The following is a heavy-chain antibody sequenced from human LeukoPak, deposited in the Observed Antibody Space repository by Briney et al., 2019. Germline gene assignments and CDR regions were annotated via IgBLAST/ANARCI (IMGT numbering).Heavy chain of an antibody. CDR1: GGSISSGSYY. CDR2: IYTSGST. V-gene: IGHV4-61*02. D-gene: IGHD1-26*01. Sequence: SETLPLTCTVSGGSISSGSYYWSWIRQPAGKGLEWIGRIYTSGSTNYNPSLKSRVTISVETSKNQFSLKLSSVTAADTAVYYCARGYSGSYPHYWGQGTLVTVSS. CDR3: ARGYSGSYPHY. J-gene: IGHJ4*02.